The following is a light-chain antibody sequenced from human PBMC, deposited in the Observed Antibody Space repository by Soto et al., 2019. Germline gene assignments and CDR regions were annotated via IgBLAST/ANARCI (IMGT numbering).Light chain of an antibody. J-gene: IGKJ4*01. CDR2: DTY. CDR3: QRFNRWPLA. CDR1: HTVGTT. V-gene: IGKV3-15*01. Sequence: IELTQSPAALSVSPGERATLSCWASHTVGTTLNWYQQKPGQAPRLLIYDTYIRATGAPARFSGSGSGTEFTLTIASLQSEDFGVYYCQRFNRWPLAFGGGTKVDIK.